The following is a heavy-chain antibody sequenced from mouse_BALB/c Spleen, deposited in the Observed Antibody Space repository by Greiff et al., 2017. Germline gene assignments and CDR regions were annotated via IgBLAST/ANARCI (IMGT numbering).Heavy chain of an antibody. CDR3: GRSDGNYGAY. Sequence: QVQLQQSGAELVRPGSSVKISCKASGYAFSSYWMNWVKQRPGQGLEWIGQIYPGDGDTNYNGKFKGIATLTADKTTSTAYMQLSSLTSEDSAVYFCGRSDGNYGAYWGQGTLVTVSA. CDR1: GYAFSSYW. CDR2: IYPGDGDT. D-gene: IGHD2-1*01. V-gene: IGHV1-80*01. J-gene: IGHJ3*01.